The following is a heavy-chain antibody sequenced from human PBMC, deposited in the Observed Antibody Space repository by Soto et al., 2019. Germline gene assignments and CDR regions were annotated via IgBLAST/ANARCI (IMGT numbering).Heavy chain of an antibody. J-gene: IGHJ4*02. Sequence: PSETLSLTCAVYGGSFSGYYWSWIRQPPGKGLEWIGEINHSGSTNYNPSLKSRVTISVDTSKNQFSLKLSSVTAADTAVYYCARGRYKWNYWGQGTLVTVSS. CDR1: GGSFSGYY. D-gene: IGHD1-20*01. CDR2: INHSGST. V-gene: IGHV4-34*01. CDR3: ARGRYKWNY.